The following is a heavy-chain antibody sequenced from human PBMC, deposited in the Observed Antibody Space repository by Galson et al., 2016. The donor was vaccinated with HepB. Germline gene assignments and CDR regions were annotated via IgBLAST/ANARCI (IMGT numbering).Heavy chain of an antibody. CDR1: TFTFSCHV. J-gene: IGHJ4*02. CDR3: ASSYDSSGYYRY. V-gene: IGHV3-33*08. CDR2: IWYDGSNK. Sequence: SLRLSCAASTFTFSCHVMHWVRQAPGKGLEWVAVIWYDGSNKYYADSVKGRFTISRDNSKNTLYLQMNSLRAEDTAVYYCASSYDSSGYYRYWGQGTLVTVSS. D-gene: IGHD3-22*01.